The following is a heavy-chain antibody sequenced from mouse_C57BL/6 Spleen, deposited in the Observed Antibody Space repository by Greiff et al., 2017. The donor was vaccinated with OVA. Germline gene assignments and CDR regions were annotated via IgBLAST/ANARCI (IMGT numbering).Heavy chain of an antibody. CDR3: ARSNYGSSFAY. J-gene: IGHJ3*01. Sequence: DVMLVESGGGLVQPGGSLSLSCAASGFTFSAYYMSWVRQPPGKALEWLGFIRNKANGYTTEYSASVKGRFNISRDNSQSILYLQMNALRAEDSATYYCARSNYGSSFAYWGQGTLVTVSA. V-gene: IGHV7-3*01. D-gene: IGHD1-1*01. CDR1: GFTFSAYY. CDR2: IRNKANGYTT.